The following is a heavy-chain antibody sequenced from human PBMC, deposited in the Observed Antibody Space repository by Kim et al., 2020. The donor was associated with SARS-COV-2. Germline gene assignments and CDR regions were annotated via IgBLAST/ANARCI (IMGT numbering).Heavy chain of an antibody. J-gene: IGHJ6*03. CDR1: GYTFTSYA. V-gene: IGHV7-4-1*02. CDR3: AGAYYDCWSGTVWDYYYYMDV. Sequence: ASVKVSCKASGYTFTSYAMNWVRQAPGQGLEWMGWINTNTGNPTYAQGFTGRFVFSLDTSVSTAYLQISSLKAEDTAVYYCAGAYYDCWSGTVWDYYYYMDVGGKGTTVTVCS. D-gene: IGHD3-3*01. CDR2: INTNTGNP.